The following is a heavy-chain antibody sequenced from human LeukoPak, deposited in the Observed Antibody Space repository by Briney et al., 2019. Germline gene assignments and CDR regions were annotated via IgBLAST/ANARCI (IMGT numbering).Heavy chain of an antibody. CDR3: ARDTFIAGPPYYYYYGMDV. CDR2: IWYDGSNK. D-gene: IGHD2/OR15-2a*01. V-gene: IGHV3-33*01. Sequence: PGGSLRLSCAASGFTFSSYGMHWVRQAPGKGLEWVAVIWYDGSNKYYADSVKGRFTISRDNSKNTLYLQMNSLRAEDTAVYYCARDTFIAGPPYYYYYGMDVWGQGTTVTVSS. J-gene: IGHJ6*02. CDR1: GFTFSSYG.